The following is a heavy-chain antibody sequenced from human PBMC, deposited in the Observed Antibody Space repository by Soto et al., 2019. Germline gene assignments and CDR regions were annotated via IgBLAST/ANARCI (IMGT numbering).Heavy chain of an antibody. J-gene: IGHJ5*02. Sequence: GGSLRLSCAASGFTFGSYAMTWVRQAPGKGLEWVSSISDRGGSTFYAESVKGRFTISRDNSKSTLYVQMNSLRAEDTAAYYCAKDWVSSNWFDLWGQGTLVTVSS. CDR1: GFTFGSYA. V-gene: IGHV3-23*01. CDR2: ISDRGGST. D-gene: IGHD6-13*01. CDR3: AKDWVSSNWFDL.